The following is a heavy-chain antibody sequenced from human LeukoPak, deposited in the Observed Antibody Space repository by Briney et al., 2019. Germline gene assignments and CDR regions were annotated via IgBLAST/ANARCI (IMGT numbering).Heavy chain of an antibody. V-gene: IGHV1-18*01. CDR1: GYTFTSYG. J-gene: IGHJ6*03. CDR3: ARDLANWENYYYYYMDV. Sequence: ASVKVSCKASGYTFTSYGISWVRQAPGQGLEWMGWISAYNGNTNYAQKLQGRVTMTTDTSTSTAYMELRSLRSDDTAVYYCARDLANWENYYYYYMDVWGKGTTVTVSS. CDR2: ISAYNGNT. D-gene: IGHD7-27*01.